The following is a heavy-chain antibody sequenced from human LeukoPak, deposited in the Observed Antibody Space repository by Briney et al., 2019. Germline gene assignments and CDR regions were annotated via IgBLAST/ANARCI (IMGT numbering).Heavy chain of an antibody. CDR2: ISYDGSNK. J-gene: IGHJ6*02. Sequence: GGSLRLSCAASGFTFSSYGMHWVRQAPGRGLEWVAVISYDGSNKYYADSVKGRFTISRDNSKNTLYLQMNSLRAEDTAVYYCAKDWVKWEWLVSWYYYYGMDVWGQGTTVTASS. V-gene: IGHV3-30*18. D-gene: IGHD6-19*01. CDR1: GFTFSSYG. CDR3: AKDWVKWEWLVSWYYYYGMDV.